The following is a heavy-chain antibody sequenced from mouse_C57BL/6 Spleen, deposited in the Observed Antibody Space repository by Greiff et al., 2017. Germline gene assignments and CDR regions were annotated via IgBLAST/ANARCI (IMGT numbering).Heavy chain of an antibody. Sequence: VQLQESGAELVRPGTSVKMSCKASGYTFTNYWIGWAKQRPGHGLEWIGEIYPGGGYTNYNEKFNGKATLTADKSSSTAYMQFSSLTSDDSAIYYCARSLYYFDYWGQGTTLTVSS. CDR1: GYTFTNYW. CDR2: IYPGGGYT. CDR3: ARSLYYFDY. J-gene: IGHJ2*01. V-gene: IGHV1-63*01.